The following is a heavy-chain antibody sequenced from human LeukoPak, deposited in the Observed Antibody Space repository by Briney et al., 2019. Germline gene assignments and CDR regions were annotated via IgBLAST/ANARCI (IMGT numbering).Heavy chain of an antibody. Sequence: SETLSLTCTVSGGSISRYYWSWIRQPPGKGLEWIGYIYDSGSTNYNPSLNSRVTISVDTSQNQFSLKLTSVTAADTAVYYCARGPEQQPYYFDYWGQGTLVTVSS. J-gene: IGHJ4*02. CDR1: GGSISRYY. CDR3: ARGPEQQPYYFDY. D-gene: IGHD6-13*01. CDR2: IYDSGST. V-gene: IGHV4-59*01.